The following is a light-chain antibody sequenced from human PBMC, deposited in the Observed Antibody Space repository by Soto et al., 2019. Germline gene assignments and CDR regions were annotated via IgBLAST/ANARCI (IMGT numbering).Light chain of an antibody. Sequence: ETVMTQSPATLSVSPGERATLSCRASQSVSTNLAWYQQKPGQAPRLLIYDISLRGTGIPTRFSGSGSGTEFTLTISSLQSEDFAVYYCQQYSSFPRTFGQGTKVDIK. CDR3: QQYSSFPRT. V-gene: IGKV3D-15*01. CDR1: QSVSTN. CDR2: DIS. J-gene: IGKJ1*01.